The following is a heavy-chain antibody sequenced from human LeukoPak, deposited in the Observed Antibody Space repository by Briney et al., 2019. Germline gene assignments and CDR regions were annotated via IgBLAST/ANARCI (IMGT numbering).Heavy chain of an antibody. Sequence: GGSLRLSCAASGFTVSSNYMSWVRQAPGGGLEWVSDIYSGGSTYYADSVKGRFTISRDNSKNTLYLQMNSLRAEDTAVYYCARARGVRESPYGFPYYYYGMDVWGQGTTVTVSS. V-gene: IGHV3-66*01. D-gene: IGHD4-17*01. CDR2: IYSGGST. J-gene: IGHJ6*02. CDR3: ARARGVRESPYGFPYYYYGMDV. CDR1: GFTVSSNY.